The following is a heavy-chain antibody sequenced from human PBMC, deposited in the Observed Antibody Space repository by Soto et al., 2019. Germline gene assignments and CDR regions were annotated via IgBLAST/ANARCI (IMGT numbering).Heavy chain of an antibody. Sequence: EVQLLESGGTLVQPGGSLRLSCAASGFTFTNYGMSWVRQAPGKGLEWVSGLSTTGGSTYYADSVKGRFTISRDNSKNTLYLQLSSLRAEDTAVYYCAKNCASGTALRTSFDSWGQGTLVTVSS. D-gene: IGHD1-7*01. CDR2: LSTTGGST. J-gene: IGHJ4*02. V-gene: IGHV3-23*01. CDR1: GFTFTNYG. CDR3: AKNCASGTALRTSFDS.